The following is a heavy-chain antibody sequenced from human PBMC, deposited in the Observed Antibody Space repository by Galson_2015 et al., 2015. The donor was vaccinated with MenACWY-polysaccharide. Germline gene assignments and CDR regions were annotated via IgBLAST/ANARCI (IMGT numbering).Heavy chain of an antibody. CDR2: IYTNSGGT. V-gene: IGHV1-2*06. J-gene: IGHJ4*02. CDR3: VRDGHRYDFDS. Sequence: SVKVSCKASGYTFIGYDLHWVRQAPGQGLEWVGRIYTNSGGTNYAQKFQGRVTMTSDTSISTAYMEMSRFTFDDTAVYYCVRDGHRYDFDSWGQGTLVTVSS. D-gene: IGHD1-1*01. CDR1: GYTFIGYD.